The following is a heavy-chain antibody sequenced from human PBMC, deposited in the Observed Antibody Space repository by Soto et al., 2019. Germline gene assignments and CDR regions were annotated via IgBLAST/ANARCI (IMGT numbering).Heavy chain of an antibody. CDR1: GFTFGDYT. CDR3: TRERWDYVDPKRYFDL. Sequence: EVQLVESGGGVVKPGRSLRLSCATSGFTFGDYTMTWFRQAPGKGLEWVAFIRSKAYATTTQYAASVKGRFTISRDDSKRIAFLQRNSLKTDDTAVYYCTRERWDYVDPKRYFDLWGRGTLVTVSS. V-gene: IGHV3-49*05. CDR2: IRSKAYATTT. D-gene: IGHD4-17*01. J-gene: IGHJ2*01.